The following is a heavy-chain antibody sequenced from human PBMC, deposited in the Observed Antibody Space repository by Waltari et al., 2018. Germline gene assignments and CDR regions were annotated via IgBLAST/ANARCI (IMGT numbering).Heavy chain of an antibody. V-gene: IGHV4-31*03. Sequence: QVQLQESGPGLVKPSQTLSLTCTVSGGSISSGGYYWSWIRQHPGKGLEWIGYIYYSGSTYYTPSLKRRVTISVDTSKNQFSLKLSSVTAADTAVYYCARTTVTTPYYYYMDAWGKGTTVTVSS. J-gene: IGHJ6*03. CDR3: ARTTVTTPYYYYMDA. D-gene: IGHD4-4*01. CDR2: IYYSGST. CDR1: GGSISSGGYY.